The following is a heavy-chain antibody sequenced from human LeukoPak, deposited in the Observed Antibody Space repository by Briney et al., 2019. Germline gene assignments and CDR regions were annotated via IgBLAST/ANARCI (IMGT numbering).Heavy chain of an antibody. CDR2: IKPDGNDK. CDR3: AKDGSRDGYNYRFDY. V-gene: IGHV3-7*03. CDR1: GFTFSIHW. Sequence: PGGSLRLSCAASGFTFSIHWMTWVRQAPGKGLEWVATIKPDGNDKYFVDSVKGRFTISRDNSKNTLYLQMNSLRAEDTAVYYCAKDGSRDGYNYRFDYWGQGTLVTVSS. D-gene: IGHD5-24*01. J-gene: IGHJ4*02.